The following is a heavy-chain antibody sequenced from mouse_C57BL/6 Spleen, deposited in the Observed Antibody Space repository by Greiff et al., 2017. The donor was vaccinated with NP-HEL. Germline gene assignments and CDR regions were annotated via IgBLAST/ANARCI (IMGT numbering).Heavy chain of an antibody. CDR1: GYAFSSSW. J-gene: IGHJ2*01. CDR3: ARSVHGSYYFDY. Sequence: VQLQQSGPELVKPGASVKISCKASGYAFSSSWMNWVKQRPGKGLEWIGRIYPGDGDTNYNGKFKGKATLTADKSSSTAYMQLSSLTSEDSAVYFCARSVHGSYYFDYWGQGTTLTVSS. D-gene: IGHD1-1*01. CDR2: IYPGDGDT. V-gene: IGHV1-82*01.